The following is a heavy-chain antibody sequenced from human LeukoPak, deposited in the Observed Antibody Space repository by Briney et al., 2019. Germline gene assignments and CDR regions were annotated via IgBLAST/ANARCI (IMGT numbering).Heavy chain of an antibody. V-gene: IGHV3-23*01. D-gene: IGHD4-17*01. Sequence: QTGGSLRLSCAASGFTFSKYALIGVRQAPGKGLEWVSAIRGSGGGTQYADAVKGRFTVSRDNSKNTLYLHMNSLRVDDTAVYFCARDPNGDYVGAFDFWGQGTMVTVSS. CDR2: IRGSGGGT. CDR1: GFTFSKYA. CDR3: ARDPNGDYVGAFDF. J-gene: IGHJ3*01.